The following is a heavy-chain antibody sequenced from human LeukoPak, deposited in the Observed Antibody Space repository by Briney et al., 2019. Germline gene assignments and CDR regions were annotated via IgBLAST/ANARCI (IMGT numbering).Heavy chain of an antibody. J-gene: IGHJ4*02. V-gene: IGHV3-43*02. Sequence: PGGSLRLSCAASGFNFGANSMHWARQVPGKGLEWVSLVNGDGYTYYAASVNGRFTVSRVNSKNSLYLQMSSLRPEDTALYYCAKDIGGGLLEYWGQGTLVTVSS. CDR1: GFNFGANS. D-gene: IGHD2-15*01. CDR2: VNGDGYT. CDR3: AKDIGGGLLEY.